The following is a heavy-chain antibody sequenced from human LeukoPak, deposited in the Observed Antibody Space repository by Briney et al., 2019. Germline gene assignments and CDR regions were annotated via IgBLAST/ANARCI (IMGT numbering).Heavy chain of an antibody. D-gene: IGHD6-13*01. CDR2: ITGSGGNT. CDR3: ARSPGYSDF. CDR1: GFIFDNFA. Sequence: GGSLRLSCAASGFIFDNFAMSWVRQAPGKGLEWVSTITGSGGNTYYADSVEGRFTISRDNSKNTLYLQMNSLGAEDTAVYYCARSPGYSDFWGQGTLVTVSS. V-gene: IGHV3-23*01. J-gene: IGHJ4*02.